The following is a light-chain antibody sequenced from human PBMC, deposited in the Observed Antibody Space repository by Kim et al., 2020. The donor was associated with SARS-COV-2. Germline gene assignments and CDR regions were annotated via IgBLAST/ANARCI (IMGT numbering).Light chain of an antibody. CDR3: TSHTIKSTYV. Sequence: GQSITISCTGTISDVGAYNYVSWYQQHPGKDPKLMIHDVSKRPSGVSDRFSGSKSGNTASLTISGLQAEDEANYYCTSHTIKSTYVFGSGTKVTVL. CDR2: DVS. J-gene: IGLJ1*01. V-gene: IGLV2-14*03. CDR1: ISDVGAYNY.